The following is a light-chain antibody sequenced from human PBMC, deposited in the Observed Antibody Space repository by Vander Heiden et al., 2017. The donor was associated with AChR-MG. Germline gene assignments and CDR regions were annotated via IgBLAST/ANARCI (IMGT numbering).Light chain of an antibody. CDR2: HAS. V-gene: IGKV3-20*01. J-gene: IGKJ1*01. CDR1: QSVSSRY. Sequence: EIVLTQSPGTLSLSPGERATLSCRASQSVSSRYLAWYQHKPGQAPGLLIYHASSRATGTPDRLSRSRSGTDFTLTISRLEPEDFVVYYCQRDAGTPQTFGQGTKVEVQ. CDR3: QRDAGTPQT.